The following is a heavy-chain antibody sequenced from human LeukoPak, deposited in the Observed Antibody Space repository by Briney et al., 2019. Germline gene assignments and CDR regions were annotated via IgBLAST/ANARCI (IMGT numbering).Heavy chain of an antibody. J-gene: IGHJ5*02. CDR2: IIPISGTA. CDR3: GVGATLRGWFDP. CDR1: GGTFSSYA. Sequence: ASVKVSCKASGGTFSSYAISWVRQAPGQGLEWMGGIIPISGTANYAQKFQGRVTITADKSTSTAYMELSSLRSEDTAVYYCGVGATLRGWFDPWGQGTLVTVSS. D-gene: IGHD1-26*01. V-gene: IGHV1-69*06.